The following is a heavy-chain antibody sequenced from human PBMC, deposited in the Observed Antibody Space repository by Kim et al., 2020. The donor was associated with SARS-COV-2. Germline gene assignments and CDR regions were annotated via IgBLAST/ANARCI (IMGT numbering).Heavy chain of an antibody. Sequence: NPSLKSRVTISVDTSKNQFSLKLSSVTAADTAVYYCARDRRDYYYYGMDVWGQGTTVTVSS. CDR3: ARDRRDYYYYGMDV. J-gene: IGHJ6*02. V-gene: IGHV4-31*02.